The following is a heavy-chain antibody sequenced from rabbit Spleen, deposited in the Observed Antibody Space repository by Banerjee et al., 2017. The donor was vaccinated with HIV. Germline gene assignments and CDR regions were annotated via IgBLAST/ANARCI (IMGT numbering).Heavy chain of an antibody. J-gene: IGHJ4*01. D-gene: IGHD1-1*01. V-gene: IGHV1S40*01. CDR1: GFDFSGYW. CDR3: ARDLHGGGSIL. CDR2: IANGNSDST. Sequence: QSLEESGGGLVQPGGSLTLTCKASGFDFSGYWMCWVRQAPGKGLEWIGCIANGNSDSTYYASWAKGRFTISKTSSTTVTLQMTSLTGADTATYFCARDLHGGGSILWGQGTLVTVS.